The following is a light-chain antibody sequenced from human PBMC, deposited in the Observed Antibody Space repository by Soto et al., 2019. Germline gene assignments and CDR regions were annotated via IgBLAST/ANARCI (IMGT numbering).Light chain of an antibody. Sequence: QSALTQPASVSGSPGQSITISCTGSSSDVGAYNFVSWYQHHPGKAPQLILYEVTTRPSGVSSRFSGSKSGNTASLTISGLQADDEANYYCSSYTSSNTPYVFGTGTMV. CDR2: EVT. V-gene: IGLV2-14*01. J-gene: IGLJ1*01. CDR1: SSDVGAYNF. CDR3: SSYTSSNTPYV.